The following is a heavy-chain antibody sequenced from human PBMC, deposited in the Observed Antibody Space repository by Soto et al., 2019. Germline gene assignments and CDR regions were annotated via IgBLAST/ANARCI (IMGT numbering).Heavy chain of an antibody. V-gene: IGHV4-34*01. CDR1: GGSFSGPY. CDR2: INHSGST. J-gene: IGHJ4*02. Sequence: QVQLQQWGAGLLKPSETLSLTCAVYGGSFSGPYWSWIRQPPGKGLEWIGEINHSGSTNYKPSPKSRLTISVDTSKNQFSLHLSSVTAADTAVYYCARGHTPAHIVAMMWGAKNYFDDWGQGTLVTVSS. D-gene: IGHD5-12*01. CDR3: ARGHTPAHIVAMMWGAKNYFDD.